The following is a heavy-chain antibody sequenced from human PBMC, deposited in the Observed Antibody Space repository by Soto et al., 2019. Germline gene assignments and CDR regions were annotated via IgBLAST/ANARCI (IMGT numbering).Heavy chain of an antibody. V-gene: IGHV3-23*01. CDR1: GFTFSSYA. CDR3: AHYSSTSSFDY. J-gene: IGHJ4*02. Sequence: GGSLRLSCAASGFTFSSYAMSWVRQAPGKGLEWVSAISGSGGSTYYADSVKGRFTITKDTSKNQVVLTMTNMDPVDTATYYCAHYSSTSSFDYWGQGTLVTVSS. CDR2: ISGSGGST. D-gene: IGHD6-13*01.